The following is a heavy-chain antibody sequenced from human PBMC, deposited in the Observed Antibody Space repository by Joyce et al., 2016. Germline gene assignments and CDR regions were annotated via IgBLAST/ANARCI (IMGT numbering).Heavy chain of an antibody. CDR2: INPNTGGT. CDR3: ARALRLGNVGLT. D-gene: IGHD6-19*01. V-gene: IGHV1-2*02. J-gene: IGHJ1*01. CDR1: GYTFTGYF. Sequence: QVQLVQSGAEVQRPGASLKVSCKASGYTFTGYFIHWVRQAPGQGPQYMGRINPNTGGTNYAQNFQGRVTMTRDTSTTTAYMELTRLRSDDTAVYYCARALRLGNVGLTWGQGTLVTVSS.